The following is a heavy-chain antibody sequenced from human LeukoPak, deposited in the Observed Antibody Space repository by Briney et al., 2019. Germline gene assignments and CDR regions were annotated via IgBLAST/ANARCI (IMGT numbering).Heavy chain of an antibody. Sequence: GGSLRLSCAASAFTSSRDVMHWARQAPGKGLEWVSSIDSSGGYMFYADSVKGRFIISRDNAKDSLYLQMNSLRVEDTAVYYCLRGDRRDYWGQGTLVTVSS. CDR3: LRGDRRDY. J-gene: IGHJ4*02. CDR2: IDSSGGYM. CDR1: AFTSSRDV. V-gene: IGHV3-21*06.